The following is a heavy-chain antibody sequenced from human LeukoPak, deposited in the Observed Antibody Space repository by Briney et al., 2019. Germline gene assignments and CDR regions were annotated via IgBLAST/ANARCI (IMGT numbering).Heavy chain of an antibody. CDR2: INHSGST. CDR3: ASPYCSSTSCYRWFDP. CDR1: GGSFSGYY. V-gene: IGHV4-34*01. D-gene: IGHD2-2*01. J-gene: IGHJ5*02. Sequence: SETLSLTCAVYGGSFSGYYWSWIRQPPGKGLEWIGEINHSGSTNYNTSLKSRVTISVDTSKNQFSLKLSSVTAADTAVYYCASPYCSSTSCYRWFDPWGQGTLVTVSS.